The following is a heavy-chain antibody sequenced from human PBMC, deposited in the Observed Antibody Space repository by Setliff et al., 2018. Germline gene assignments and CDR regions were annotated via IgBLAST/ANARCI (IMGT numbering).Heavy chain of an antibody. CDR3: AKLRTPGTGYYYYAMDV. CDR1: GFTFSSYA. J-gene: IGHJ6*02. D-gene: IGHD3-10*01. CDR2: ISGSGGST. Sequence: PGGSLRLSCAASGFTFSSYAMSWVRQAPGKGLEWVSAISGSGGSTYYADSVKGRFTISRDNSKNTLYLQMNSLRADDTAVYYCAKLRTPGTGYYYYAMDVWGQGTTVTVSS. V-gene: IGHV3-23*01.